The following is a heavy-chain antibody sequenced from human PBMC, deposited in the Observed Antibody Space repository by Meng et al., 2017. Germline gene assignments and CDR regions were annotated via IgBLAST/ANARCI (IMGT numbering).Heavy chain of an antibody. CDR3: ARVSTGNDDDY. Sequence: QLQLQASGPGLVKPSETLSLTCTVSGGSISSSSYYWGWIRQPPGKGLEWIGSIYYSGSTYYNPSLKSRVTISVDTSKNQFSLKLSSVTAADTAVYYCARVSTGNDDDYWGQGTLVTVSS. J-gene: IGHJ4*02. V-gene: IGHV4-39*07. CDR1: GGSISSSSYY. CDR2: IYYSGST. D-gene: IGHD1-1*01.